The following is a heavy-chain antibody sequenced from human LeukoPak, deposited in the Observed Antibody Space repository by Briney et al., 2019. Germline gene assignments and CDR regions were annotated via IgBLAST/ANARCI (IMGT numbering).Heavy chain of an antibody. J-gene: IGHJ4*02. CDR1: GFTFSSYA. V-gene: IGHV3-23*01. CDR2: ISGSGGST. D-gene: IGHD1-1*01. CDR3: AKDHYNWNDVCYFDY. Sequence: GGSLRLSCAASGFTFSSYATSWVRQAPGKGLEWVSAISGSGGSTYYADSVKGRFTISRDNSKNTLYLQMNSLRAEDTAVYYCAKDHYNWNDVCYFDYWGQGTLVTVSS.